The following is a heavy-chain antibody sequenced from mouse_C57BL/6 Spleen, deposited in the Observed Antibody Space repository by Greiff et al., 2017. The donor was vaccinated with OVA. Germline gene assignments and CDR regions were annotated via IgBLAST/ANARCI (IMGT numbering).Heavy chain of an antibody. CDR2: IDPGDGDT. Sequence: VKLMESGAELVKPGASVKLSCKASGYAFSSYWMNWVKQRPGQGLEWIGQIDPGDGDTNYNGKFKGKATLTADKSSSTAYMQRSSLTSEDSAGYCGALYEGTWFAYWGQGTLVTVSA. CDR1: GYAFSSYW. J-gene: IGHJ3*01. D-gene: IGHD2-14*01. CDR3: ALYEGTWFAY. V-gene: IGHV1-80*01.